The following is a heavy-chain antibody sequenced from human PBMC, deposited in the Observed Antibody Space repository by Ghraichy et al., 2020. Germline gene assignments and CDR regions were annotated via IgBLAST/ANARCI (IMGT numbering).Heavy chain of an antibody. J-gene: IGHJ4*02. D-gene: IGHD3-22*01. CDR3: ARDPGSGVYYTGLGDY. Sequence: GESLNISCAASGFTFSNYWMSWVRQAPGKGLEWVANIKQDGSEKSYVDSVKGRFTISRDNAKNSLYLQMNSLRAEDTAVYYCARDPGSGVYYTGLGDYWGQGTLVTVSS. V-gene: IGHV3-7*01. CDR2: IKQDGSEK. CDR1: GFTFSNYW.